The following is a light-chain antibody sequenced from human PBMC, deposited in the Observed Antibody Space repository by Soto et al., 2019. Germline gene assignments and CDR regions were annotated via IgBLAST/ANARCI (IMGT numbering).Light chain of an antibody. CDR1: SSNLGAGYD. Sequence: QSVLTQPPSVSGAPGQRVTIPCTGTSSNLGAGYDVHWYQQLPGTAPKLVIYGNRNRPSGVPERFSGSKSGTSASLAITGRQADDEGDYYCQAYDYSLTASVFGGGTKLTVL. J-gene: IGLJ3*02. V-gene: IGLV1-40*01. CDR3: QAYDYSLTASV. CDR2: GNR.